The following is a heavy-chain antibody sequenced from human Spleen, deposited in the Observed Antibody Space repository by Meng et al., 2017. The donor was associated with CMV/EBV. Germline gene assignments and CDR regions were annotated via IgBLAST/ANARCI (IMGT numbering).Heavy chain of an antibody. J-gene: IGHJ4*02. CDR3: VRRRGYCSVPSCYPFDY. CDR2: IDPNDSVT. Sequence: GGSLRLSCKGSGYRFSNYWIGWVRQMPGKGLEWMGIIDPNDSVTRYSPSFQGQVTMSVDTSINTAYLQWRSLKASATAIYYCVRRRGYCSVPSCYPFDYWGQGTLVTVSS. V-gene: IGHV5-51*01. D-gene: IGHD2-2*01. CDR1: GYRFSNYW.